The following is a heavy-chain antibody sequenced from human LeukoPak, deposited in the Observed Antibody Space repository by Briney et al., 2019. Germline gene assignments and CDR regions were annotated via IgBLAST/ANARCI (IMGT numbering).Heavy chain of an antibody. Sequence: SETLSLTCAVYGGSFSGYYWSWIRQPPGKGVEWIGEINHSGSTNYNPSLKSRVTISVDTSKNQFSLKLSSVTAADTAVYYCASAELDYSFDYWGQGTLVTVSS. CDR2: INHSGST. CDR3: ASAELDYSFDY. J-gene: IGHJ4*02. V-gene: IGHV4-34*01. D-gene: IGHD4-11*01. CDR1: GGSFSGYY.